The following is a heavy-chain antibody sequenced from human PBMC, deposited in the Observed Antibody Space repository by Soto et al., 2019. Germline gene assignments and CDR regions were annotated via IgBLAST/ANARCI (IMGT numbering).Heavy chain of an antibody. J-gene: IGHJ6*03. Sequence: SVKVSCKASGGTFSSYAISWVRQAPGQGLEWMGGIIPIFGTANYAQKFQGRVTITADESTSTAYMELSSLRSEDTTVYYCASAVIVVLPAAFPYYYYYYMDVSGKGTTVTVSS. CDR1: GGTFSSYA. V-gene: IGHV1-69*13. CDR3: ASAVIVVLPAAFPYYYYYYMDV. CDR2: IIPIFGTA. D-gene: IGHD2-2*01.